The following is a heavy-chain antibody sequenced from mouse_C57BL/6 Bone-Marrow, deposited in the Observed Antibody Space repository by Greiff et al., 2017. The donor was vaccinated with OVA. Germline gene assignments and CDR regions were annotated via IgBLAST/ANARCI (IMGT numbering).Heavy chain of an antibody. D-gene: IGHD2-1*01. J-gene: IGHJ2*01. Sequence: EVKLVESGGDLVKPGGSLTLSCAASGFTFSSYGMSWVRQTPDKRLEWVATISSGGSYTYYPDSVTGRFTISRDNAKNTLYLQMSSLKYEDTAMYYCARGYYGNYYFDYWGQGTTLTVSS. CDR2: ISSGGSYT. V-gene: IGHV5-6*01. CDR3: ARGYYGNYYFDY. CDR1: GFTFSSYG.